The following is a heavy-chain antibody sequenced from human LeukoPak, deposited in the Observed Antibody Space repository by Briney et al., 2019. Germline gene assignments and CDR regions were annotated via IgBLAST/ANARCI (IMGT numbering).Heavy chain of an antibody. CDR2: ITGGGSGI. V-gene: IGHV3-23*01. J-gene: IGHJ4*02. CDR3: AKWGDYDVLTGYYVSDY. D-gene: IGHD3-9*01. Sequence: GGSLRLSCAASGFTFSNYAMSWVRQAPGKGLEWVSAITGGGSGIYYADSMKSRFTISRDNSKNTLYLQINSLRAEDTAVYYCAKWGDYDVLTGYYVSDYWGQETLVTVSS. CDR1: GFTFSNYA.